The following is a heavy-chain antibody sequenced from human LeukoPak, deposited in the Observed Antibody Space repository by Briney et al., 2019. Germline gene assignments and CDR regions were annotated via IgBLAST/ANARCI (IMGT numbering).Heavy chain of an antibody. CDR1: GFTFDDYA. Sequence: GRSLRLSCAASGFTFDDYAMHWVRQAPGKGLEWVSGISWNSGSIGYADSVKGRFTISRDNAKNSLYLQMNSLRAEDAALHYCAKDNSSGWFWDPGTLVTVSS. CDR3: AKDNSSGWF. D-gene: IGHD6-19*01. V-gene: IGHV3-9*01. CDR2: ISWNSGSI. J-gene: IGHJ4*02.